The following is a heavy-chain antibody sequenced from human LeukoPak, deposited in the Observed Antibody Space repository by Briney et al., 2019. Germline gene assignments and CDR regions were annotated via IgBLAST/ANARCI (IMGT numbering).Heavy chain of an antibody. V-gene: IGHV3-21*01. CDR2: ISSSSSYI. Sequence: GGSLRLSCAASGFTFSSYSMNWVRQAPGKGLEWVSSISSSSSYIYYADSVKGRFTISRDNAKNSLYLQMNSLRAEDTAVYYCARGLSAAIDYFDYWGQGTLVTVSS. D-gene: IGHD6-13*01. CDR3: ARGLSAAIDYFDY. J-gene: IGHJ4*02. CDR1: GFTFSSYS.